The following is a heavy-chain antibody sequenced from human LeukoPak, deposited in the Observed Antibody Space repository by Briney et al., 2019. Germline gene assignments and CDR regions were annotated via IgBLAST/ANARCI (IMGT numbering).Heavy chain of an antibody. CDR1: GFTFSSYG. Sequence: GGSLRLSCAASGFTFSSYGMHWVRQAPGKGLEWVAVISYDGSNKYYADSVKGRFTISRDNSKNTLYLQMNSLRAEDTAVYYCAKDLKGVRGVYYYYDMDVWGKGTTVTVSS. CDR2: ISYDGSNK. D-gene: IGHD3-10*01. V-gene: IGHV3-30*18. CDR3: AKDLKGVRGVYYYYDMDV. J-gene: IGHJ6*04.